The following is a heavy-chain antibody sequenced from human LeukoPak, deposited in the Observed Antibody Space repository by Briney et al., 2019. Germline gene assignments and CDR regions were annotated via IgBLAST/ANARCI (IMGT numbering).Heavy chain of an antibody. CDR1: GYTLTGYY. V-gene: IGHV1-2*02. CDR2: INPNSGGT. CDR3: ARSMWSSSVGGGCDY. J-gene: IGHJ4*02. Sequence: GASVKVSCKASGYTLTGYYMHWVRQAPGQGLEWMGWINPNSGGTNYAQKFQGRVTMTRDTSISTAYMELSRLRSDDTAVYCCARSMWSSSVGGGCDYWGQGTLVTVSS. D-gene: IGHD1-26*01.